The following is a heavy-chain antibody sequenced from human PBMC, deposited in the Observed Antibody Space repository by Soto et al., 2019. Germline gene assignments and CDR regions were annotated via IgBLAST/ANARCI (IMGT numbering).Heavy chain of an antibody. CDR2: IYYSGST. Sequence: PSETLSLTWTVSGGSISSYYWSWIRQPPGKGLEWIGYIYYSGSTNYNPSLKSRVTISVDTSKNQFSLKLSSVTAADTAVYYCARHSVGYSYGQVDYWGQGTLVTVSS. CDR3: ARHSVGYSYGQVDY. V-gene: IGHV4-59*08. D-gene: IGHD5-18*01. CDR1: GGSISSYY. J-gene: IGHJ4*02.